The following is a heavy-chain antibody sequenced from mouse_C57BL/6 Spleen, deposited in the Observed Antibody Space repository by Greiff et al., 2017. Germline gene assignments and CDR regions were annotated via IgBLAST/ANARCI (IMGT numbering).Heavy chain of an antibody. J-gene: IGHJ3*01. CDR2: ISYDGSN. V-gene: IGHV3-6*01. CDR3: ASQWGFAY. CDR1: GYSITSGYY. D-gene: IGHD1-3*01. Sequence: EVKLMESGPGLVKPSQSLSLTCSVTGYSITSGYYWNWIRQFPGNKLEWMGYISYDGSNNYNPSLKNRISITRDTSKNQFFLKLNSVTTEDTATYYCASQWGFAYWGQGTLVTVSA.